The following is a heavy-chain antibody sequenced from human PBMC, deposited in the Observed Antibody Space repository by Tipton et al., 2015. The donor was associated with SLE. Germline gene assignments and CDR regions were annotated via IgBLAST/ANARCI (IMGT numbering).Heavy chain of an antibody. D-gene: IGHD3-10*01. CDR1: GGSFSGYY. CDR2: IYYSGST. CDR3: ARLINVRVVRGVTPYWYFDL. V-gene: IGHV4-59*01. Sequence: LRLSCAVYGGSFSGYYWSWIRQPPGKGLEWIGYIYYSGSTNYNPPLKSRVTISVDTSKNQFSLKLSSVTAADTAVYYCARLINVRVVRGVTPYWYFDLWGRGTLVTVSS. J-gene: IGHJ2*01.